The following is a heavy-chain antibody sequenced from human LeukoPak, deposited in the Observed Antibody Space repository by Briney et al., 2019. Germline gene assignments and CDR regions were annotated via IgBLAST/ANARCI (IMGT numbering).Heavy chain of an antibody. J-gene: IGHJ4*02. CDR1: GGSISSHY. V-gene: IGHV4-59*11. CDR3: ARSVGGDCFDY. D-gene: IGHD2-21*01. Sequence: SETLSLTCTVSGGSISSHYWSWIRQPPGKGLGWIGYIYYSGSTNYNPSLKSRVTISVDTSKNQFSLKLSSVTAADTAVYYCARSVGGDCFDYWGQGTLVTVSS. CDR2: IYYSGST.